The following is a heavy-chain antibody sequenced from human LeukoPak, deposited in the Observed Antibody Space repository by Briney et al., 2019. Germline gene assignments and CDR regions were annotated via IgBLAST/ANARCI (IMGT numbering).Heavy chain of an antibody. CDR3: ATKLYCSSTSCYGLWHYGMDA. CDR2: IIPIFGTA. D-gene: IGHD2-2*01. CDR1: GGTFSSYA. Sequence: SVKVSCKASGGTFSSYAISWVRQAPGQGLEWMGGIIPIFGTANYAQKFQGRVTITADESTSTAYMELSSLRSEDTAVYYCATKLYCSSTSCYGLWHYGMDAWGQGTTVTVSS. J-gene: IGHJ6*02. V-gene: IGHV1-69*13.